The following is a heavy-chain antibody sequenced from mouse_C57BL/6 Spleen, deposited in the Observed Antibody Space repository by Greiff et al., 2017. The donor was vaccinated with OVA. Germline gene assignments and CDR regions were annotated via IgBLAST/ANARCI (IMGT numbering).Heavy chain of an antibody. J-gene: IGHJ3*01. Sequence: QVQLKESGAELVKPGASVKLSCKASGYTFTEYTIHWVKQRSGQGLEWIGWFYPGSGSLKYNEKFQDKATLTADKSSSTVYMKLSRLTAEDAAVYFCARHEEAWGYDGYFSWFAYWGQGTLVTVSA. D-gene: IGHD2-3*01. V-gene: IGHV1-62-2*01. CDR1: GYTFTEYT. CDR3: ARHEEAWGYDGYFSWFAY. CDR2: FYPGSGSL.